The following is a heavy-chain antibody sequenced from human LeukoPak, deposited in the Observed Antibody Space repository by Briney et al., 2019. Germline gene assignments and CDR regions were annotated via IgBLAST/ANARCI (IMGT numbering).Heavy chain of an antibody. Sequence: PGGSLRLSCAASGFTFRSYWMSWVRQAPGKGLEWVANIKQDGSEKNHVDPVKGRFTISRDTSKNTLSLQMNSLRAEDTAVYYCASLSLGHYWGQGTLVTVSS. CDR2: IKQDGSEK. V-gene: IGHV3-7*03. CDR1: GFTFRSYW. D-gene: IGHD6-6*01. CDR3: ASLSLGHY. J-gene: IGHJ4*02.